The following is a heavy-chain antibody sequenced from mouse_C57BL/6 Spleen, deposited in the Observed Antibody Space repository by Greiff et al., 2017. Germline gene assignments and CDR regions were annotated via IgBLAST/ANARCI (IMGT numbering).Heavy chain of an antibody. CDR1: GYAFSSYW. J-gene: IGHJ3*01. CDR2: IYPGDGDT. Sequence: QVHVKQSGAELVKPGASVKISCKASGYAFSSYWMNWVKQRPGKGLEWIGQIYPGDGDTNYNGKFKGKATLTADKSSSTAYMQLSSLTSEDSAVYFCAREGDSSGTGWVAYWGQGTLVTVSA. D-gene: IGHD3-2*02. V-gene: IGHV1-80*01. CDR3: AREGDSSGTGWVAY.